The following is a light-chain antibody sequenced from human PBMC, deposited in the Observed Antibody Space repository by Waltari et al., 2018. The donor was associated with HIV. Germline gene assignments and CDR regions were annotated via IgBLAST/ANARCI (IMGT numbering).Light chain of an antibody. CDR2: EVS. CDR3: SSFAGNDFFF. J-gene: IGLJ2*01. V-gene: IGLV2-8*01. Sequence: QSALTQPPSASGSPGETVTLSCTGTSNDIGLYNYVSWFQQPPGKVPKLVMFEVSQRPPGVPDRFSGSKSGYTAALTVSGLQPDDEADYFCSSFAGNDFFFFCRGTRLTVL. CDR1: SNDIGLYNY.